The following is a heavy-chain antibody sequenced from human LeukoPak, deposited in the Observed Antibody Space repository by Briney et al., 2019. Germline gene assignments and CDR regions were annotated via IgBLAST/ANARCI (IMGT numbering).Heavy chain of an antibody. CDR3: ARDSSGWYDHYFDY. CDR2: ISSSSSTI. V-gene: IGHV3-48*01. CDR1: GFTFSSYS. J-gene: IGHJ4*02. D-gene: IGHD6-19*01. Sequence: RPGGSLRLSCAASGFTFSSYSMNWVRQAPGKGLEWVSYISSSSSTIYYADSVKGRFTISRDNAKNSLYLQMNSLRAEDTAVYYCARDSSGWYDHYFDYWGQGTLATVSS.